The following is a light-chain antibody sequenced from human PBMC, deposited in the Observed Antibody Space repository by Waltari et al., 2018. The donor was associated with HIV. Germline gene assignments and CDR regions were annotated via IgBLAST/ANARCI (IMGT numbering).Light chain of an antibody. V-gene: IGLV2-14*01. CDR3: SSYASSSTPYV. CDR2: EVS. Sequence: QSALPQPASVSGSPGQSTTISCTGTSSDVVGYNYVSWYQQHPGKAPKLMIYEVSKRPSGVSNRFSGSKSGNTASLTISGLQAEDEADYYCSSYASSSTPYVFGTGTKVTVL. J-gene: IGLJ1*01. CDR1: SSDVVGYNY.